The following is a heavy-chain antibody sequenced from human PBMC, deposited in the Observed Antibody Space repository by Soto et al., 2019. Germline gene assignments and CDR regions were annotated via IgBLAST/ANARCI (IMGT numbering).Heavy chain of an antibody. D-gene: IGHD2-15*01. V-gene: IGHV3-48*01. CDR1: GFTLSRYS. CDR2: ISRSSSTI. J-gene: IGHJ4*02. CDR3: ARDLAGGSPDY. Sequence: EVQLVESGGGLVQPGGSLRLSCVASGFTLSRYSMNWVHQAPGKGLEWVSYISRSSSTIYYADSVKGRFTISRDNAENSLYLQMNSLRAEDTAVYYCARDLAGGSPDYWGQGTRVTVSS.